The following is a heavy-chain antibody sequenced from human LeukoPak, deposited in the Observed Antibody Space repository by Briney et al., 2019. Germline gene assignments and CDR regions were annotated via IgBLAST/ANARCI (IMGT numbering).Heavy chain of an antibody. CDR1: GFTVSSNY. CDR2: IYRGGST. Sequence: QPGGSLRLSCAASGFTVSSNYMSWVRQAPGKGLEWVSVIYRGGSTHYADSVKGRFTISRDNWKNTLVLQMNSLRAEDTTVYYCARMGLWFGELLGRRDYWGQGTLVTVSS. CDR3: ARMGLWFGELLGRRDY. V-gene: IGHV3-66*01. J-gene: IGHJ4*02. D-gene: IGHD3-10*01.